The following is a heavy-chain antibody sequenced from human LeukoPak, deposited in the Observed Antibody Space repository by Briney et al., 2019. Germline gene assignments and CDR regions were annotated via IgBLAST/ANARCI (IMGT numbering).Heavy chain of an antibody. CDR1: GFTFTRYT. J-gene: IGHJ4*02. CDR3: VRDNYGGILDF. Sequence: GGSLRLSCAASGFTFTRYTMHWVRQAPGKGLELVSLVLYNGSKKYYADSVKGRFTLSRDNSKNTLSLEMNALRGDDTAVYYCVRDNYGGILDFWGQGTLVTVSS. D-gene: IGHD2-21*01. V-gene: IGHV3-30*04. CDR2: VLYNGSKK.